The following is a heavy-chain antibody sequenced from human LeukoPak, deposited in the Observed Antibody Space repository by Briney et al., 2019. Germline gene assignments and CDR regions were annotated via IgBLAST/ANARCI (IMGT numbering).Heavy chain of an antibody. CDR1: GFTFSSYG. CDR2: IRYDGSNK. V-gene: IGHV3-30*02. D-gene: IGHD2-2*01. Sequence: GGSLRLSCAASGFTFSSYGMHWVRQAPGKGLEWVAFIRYDGSNKYYADSVKGRFTISRDNSKNTLYLQMNSLRAEDTAVYYCAKDLEVGVHQGAISRYDYWGQGTLVTVSS. CDR3: AKDLEVGVHQGAISRYDY. J-gene: IGHJ4*02.